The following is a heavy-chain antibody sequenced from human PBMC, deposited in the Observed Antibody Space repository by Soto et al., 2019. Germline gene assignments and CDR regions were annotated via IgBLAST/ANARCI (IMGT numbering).Heavy chain of an antibody. J-gene: IGHJ6*03. CDR2: ISSSGSTI. Sequence: GGSLRLSCAASGFTFSDYYMSWIRQAPGKGLEWVSYISSSGSTIYYADSVKGRFTISRDNAKNSLYLQMNSLRAEDTAVYYCARAGLHLGELSQTNYYYYYMDVWGKGTTVTVSS. V-gene: IGHV3-11*01. D-gene: IGHD3-16*02. CDR3: ARAGLHLGELSQTNYYYYYMDV. CDR1: GFTFSDYY.